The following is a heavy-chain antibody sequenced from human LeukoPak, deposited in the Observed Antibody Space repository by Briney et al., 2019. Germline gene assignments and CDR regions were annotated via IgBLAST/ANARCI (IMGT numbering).Heavy chain of an antibody. J-gene: IGHJ4*02. V-gene: IGHV3-7*01. CDR2: IKQDGSEK. CDR3: AIVTIFGVVTRFDY. Sequence: PGGSLRLSCAASGFTFSSYWMSWVRQAPGKGLEWVANIKQDGSEKYYVDSVKGRFTISRDNAKNPLYLQMNSLRAEDTAVYYCAIVTIFGVVTRFDYWGQGTLVTVSS. CDR1: GFTFSSYW. D-gene: IGHD3-3*01.